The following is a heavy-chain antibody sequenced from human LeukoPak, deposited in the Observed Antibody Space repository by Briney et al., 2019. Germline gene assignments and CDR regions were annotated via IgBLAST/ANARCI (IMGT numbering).Heavy chain of an antibody. CDR1: GASVSSNSYH. CDR3: ATYYVGAGGHGH. Sequence: SETLSLTCTVSGASVSSNSYHWSWIRQAPGKGLEWIGHSGNSDYKPSLKSRITMSTDTSNNRFSLNLVSVTAADTAVYYCATYYVGAGGHGHWGPGTLVTVSS. V-gene: IGHV4-61*03. CDR2: HSGNS. J-gene: IGHJ4*02. D-gene: IGHD3-16*01.